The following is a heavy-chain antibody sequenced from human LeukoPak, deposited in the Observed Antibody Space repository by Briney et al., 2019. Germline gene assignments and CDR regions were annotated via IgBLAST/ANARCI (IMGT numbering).Heavy chain of an antibody. D-gene: IGHD1-1*01. V-gene: IGHV1-18*01. CDR2: ISVYNGNT. CDR1: GYTFTSYG. Sequence: ASVKVSCKASGYTFTSYGITWVRQAPGQGLEWMGWISVYNGNTNYAQRLQGRVTLTTDTSTSIAYMELRSVRSDDTAVYYCARTGLERPSDWGQGTLVTVSS. CDR3: ARTGLERPSD. J-gene: IGHJ4*02.